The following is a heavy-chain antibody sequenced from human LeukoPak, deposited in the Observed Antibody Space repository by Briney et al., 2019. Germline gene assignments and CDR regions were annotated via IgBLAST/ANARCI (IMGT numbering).Heavy chain of an antibody. D-gene: IGHD6-19*01. CDR3: ARTIAVAGTVYYYYYMDV. J-gene: IGHJ6*03. Sequence: SVKVSCKASGGTFSSYAISWVRQAPGQGLEWMGGIIPIFGTANYAQKFQGRVTITADESTSTVYMELSSLRSEDTAVYYCARTIAVAGTVYYYYYMDVWGKGTTVTVSS. CDR2: IIPIFGTA. CDR1: GGTFSSYA. V-gene: IGHV1-69*13.